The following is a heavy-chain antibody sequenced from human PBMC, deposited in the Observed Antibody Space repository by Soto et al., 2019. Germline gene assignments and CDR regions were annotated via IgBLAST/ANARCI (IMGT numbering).Heavy chain of an antibody. CDR2: ITWNSGYI. CDR3: EKDIYGSSSSPIDY. Sequence: HPGGSLRLSCAASGFTFDDYAMHWVRQAPGKGLEWVSYITWNSGYIGYADSVKGRFTISRDNANNSLYLQMNSLKPEDTAFYYCEKDIYGSSSSPIDYWGQGTLVTVSS. V-gene: IGHV3-9*01. J-gene: IGHJ4*02. CDR1: GFTFDDYA. D-gene: IGHD6-13*01.